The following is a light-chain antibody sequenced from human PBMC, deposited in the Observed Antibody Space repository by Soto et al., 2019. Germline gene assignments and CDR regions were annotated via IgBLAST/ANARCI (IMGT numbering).Light chain of an antibody. CDR3: PVWDDSLTGWV. Sequence: QSVLTQPPSASGTPGQSLTMSCSGSSSNVGSHFVYWYQHLPGTAPKLLIYRYAQRPSGVPARFFGSKSGTSASLAISGLRSEAEADYYCPVWDDSLTGWVFGGGTKLTVL. V-gene: IGLV1-47*01. CDR1: SSNVGSHF. J-gene: IGLJ3*02. CDR2: RYA.